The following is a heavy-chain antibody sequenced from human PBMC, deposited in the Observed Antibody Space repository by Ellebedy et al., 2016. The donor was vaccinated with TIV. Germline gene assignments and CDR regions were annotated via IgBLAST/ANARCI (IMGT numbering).Heavy chain of an antibody. CDR2: TRNKANSYTT. Sequence: GGSLRLXCAASGFTFSDHYMDWVRQAPGKGLEWVGRTRNKANSYTTEYAASVKGRFTISRDDSKNSLYLQMNSLRAEDTAVYYCARVGRYELYYGMDVWGQGTTVTVSS. J-gene: IGHJ6*02. CDR1: GFTFSDHY. V-gene: IGHV3-72*01. D-gene: IGHD1-14*01. CDR3: ARVGRYELYYGMDV.